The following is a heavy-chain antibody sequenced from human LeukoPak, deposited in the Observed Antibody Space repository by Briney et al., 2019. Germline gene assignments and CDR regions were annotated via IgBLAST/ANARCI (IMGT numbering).Heavy chain of an antibody. D-gene: IGHD6-6*01. Sequence: SETLSLTCSVSGDSISSRTYYWTWIRQHPEKGLAWIGYIWNSGSTNYNPSLKSRVTISVDTSKNQFSLKLTSVIAADTAVYYCATDVSSTFPNWFDPWGQGILVIVSS. CDR1: GDSISSRTYY. J-gene: IGHJ5*02. CDR2: IWNSGST. CDR3: ATDVSSTFPNWFDP. V-gene: IGHV4-31*03.